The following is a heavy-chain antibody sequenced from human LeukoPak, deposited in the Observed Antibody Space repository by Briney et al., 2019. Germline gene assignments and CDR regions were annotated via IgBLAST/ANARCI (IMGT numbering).Heavy chain of an antibody. V-gene: IGHV3-30*18. J-gene: IGHJ1*01. CDR1: GFTFSSYG. CDR2: ISYDGSNK. D-gene: IGHD6-13*01. Sequence: PGGSLRLSCAASGFTFSSYGMHWVRQAPGKGLEWVAVISYDGSNKYYADSVKGRFTISRDNSNNTLYLQMNSLRPEDTAVYYCAKDSSSWTIFHHWGQGTLVTVSS. CDR3: AKDSSSWTIFHH.